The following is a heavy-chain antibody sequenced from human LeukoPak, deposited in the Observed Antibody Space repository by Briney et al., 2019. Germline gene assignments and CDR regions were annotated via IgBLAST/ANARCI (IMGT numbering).Heavy chain of an antibody. V-gene: IGHV3-7*03. J-gene: IGHJ4*02. CDR1: GFTFSNYW. CDR2: IKQDESEK. D-gene: IGHD6-19*01. CDR3: GRVDGWSLVNY. Sequence: GGSLRLSCAASGFTFSNYWMSWVRQAPGKGLEWVANIKQDESEKYYVDSVKGRFTISRDNAKNSLYLQMNSLRAEDTAMCYCGRVDGWSLVNYWGQGTLVTVSS.